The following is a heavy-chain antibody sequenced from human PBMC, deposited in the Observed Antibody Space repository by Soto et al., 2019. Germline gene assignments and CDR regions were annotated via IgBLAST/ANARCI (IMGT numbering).Heavy chain of an antibody. V-gene: IGHV1-18*01. CDR1: GYTFTSYG. CDR3: ARTHCSSTSCYVFDY. D-gene: IGHD2-2*01. J-gene: IGHJ4*02. CDR2: ISAYNGNT. Sequence: GASVKVSCKASGYTFTSYGISWVRQAPGQGLEWMGWISAYNGNTNYAQKLRGRVTMTTDTSTSTAYMELRSLRSDDTAVYYCARTHCSSTSCYVFDYWGQGTLVTVSS.